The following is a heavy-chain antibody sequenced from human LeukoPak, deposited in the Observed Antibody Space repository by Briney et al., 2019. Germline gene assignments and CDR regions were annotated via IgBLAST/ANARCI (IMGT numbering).Heavy chain of an antibody. Sequence: SQTLSLTCAISGDSVSGNSAAWNWIRQSPSRGLEWLGRTYYRSKWSIDYAVSVKSRMTINPDTSKNQFSLQLNSVTPEDTAVYYCARGIRGSYASFDYWGQGALVTVSS. CDR2: TYYRSKWSI. CDR1: GDSVSGNSAA. V-gene: IGHV6-1*01. D-gene: IGHD1-26*01. CDR3: ARGIRGSYASFDY. J-gene: IGHJ4*02.